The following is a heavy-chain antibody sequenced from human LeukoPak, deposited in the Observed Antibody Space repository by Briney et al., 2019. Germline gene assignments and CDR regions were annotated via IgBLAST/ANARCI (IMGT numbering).Heavy chain of an antibody. CDR3: ARGRGSGSYYAFDI. D-gene: IGHD3-10*01. Sequence: GASVKVSCKASGYTFTGYYMHWVRQAPGQGLEWMGWINPNSGGTNYAQKFQGRVTMTRDTSISTAYMELSRLKSDDTALYYCARGRGSGSYYAFDIWGQGTMVTVSS. J-gene: IGHJ3*02. CDR1: GYTFTGYY. CDR2: INPNSGGT. V-gene: IGHV1-2*02.